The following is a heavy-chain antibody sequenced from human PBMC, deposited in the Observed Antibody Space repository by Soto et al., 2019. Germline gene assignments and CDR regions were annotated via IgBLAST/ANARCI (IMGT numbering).Heavy chain of an antibody. CDR2: IWYDGSNK. CDR3: ARDSGRWATRVHFDY. J-gene: IGHJ4*02. D-gene: IGHD4-17*01. Sequence: GGSLRLSCAASGFTFSSYGMHWVRQAPGKGLEWVAVIWYDGSNKYYADSVKGRFTISRDNSKNTLYLQVNSLRAEDTAVYYCARDSGRWATRVHFDYWGQGTLVTVSS. V-gene: IGHV3-33*01. CDR1: GFTFSSYG.